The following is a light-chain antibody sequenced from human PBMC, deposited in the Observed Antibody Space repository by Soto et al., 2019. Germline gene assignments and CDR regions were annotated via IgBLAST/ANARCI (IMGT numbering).Light chain of an antibody. CDR1: SGSIASNY. Sequence: NFMLTQPHSVSESPGKTVTISCTRSSGSIASNYVQWYQQRPGRAPTPVIYEDNERPSGVPDRFSGSIDSSSNSASLTISRLKTDDEADYYCQSYHSGNVVFGGGTKLTVL. J-gene: IGLJ2*01. CDR2: EDN. V-gene: IGLV6-57*04. CDR3: QSYHSGNVV.